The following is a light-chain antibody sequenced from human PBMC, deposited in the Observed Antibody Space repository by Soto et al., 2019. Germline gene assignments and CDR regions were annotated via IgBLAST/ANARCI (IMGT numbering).Light chain of an antibody. CDR2: DAS. CDR1: QTFSSSY. Sequence: VLSQSPGTLSVSLGERVTLSCRASQTFSSSYLAWYQHKPGQAPRLLIYDASTRATGVPDRFSGSGSGTDFSLTISRVEPEDFAVYYCQQYGRSPVTFGQGTKLEI. V-gene: IGKV3-20*01. CDR3: QQYGRSPVT. J-gene: IGKJ2*01.